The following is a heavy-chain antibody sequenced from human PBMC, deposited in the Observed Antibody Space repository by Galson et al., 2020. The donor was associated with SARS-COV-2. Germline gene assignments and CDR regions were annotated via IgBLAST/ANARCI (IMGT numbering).Heavy chain of an antibody. CDR3: ARARQLGYCTNGVCYTHSIYFDY. CDR2: IYYSGST. D-gene: IGHD2-8*01. Sequence: SQTISLTCTVSGGSISSSSYYWGWIRQPPGKGLEWLGSIYYSGSTYYNPSLKSRVTISVDTSKNQFSLKLSSVTAADTAVYYCARARQLGYCTNGVCYTHSIYFDYWGQGTLVTVSS. V-gene: IGHV4-39*07. J-gene: IGHJ4*02. CDR1: GGSISSSSYY.